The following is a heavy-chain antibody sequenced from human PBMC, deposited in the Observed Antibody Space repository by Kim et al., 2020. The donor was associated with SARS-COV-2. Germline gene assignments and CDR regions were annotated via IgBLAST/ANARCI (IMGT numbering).Heavy chain of an antibody. CDR1: GFTFSNAW. V-gene: IGHV3-15*01. CDR3: TTFRPVVVVKGGY. Sequence: GGSLRLSCAASGFTFSNAWMSWVRQAPGKGLEWVGRIKSKTDGGTTDYAAPVKGRFTISRDDSKNTLYLQMNSLKTEETALYYCTTFRPVVVVKGGYWGQGTLVTVSS. CDR2: IKSKTDGGTT. D-gene: IGHD3-22*01. J-gene: IGHJ4*02.